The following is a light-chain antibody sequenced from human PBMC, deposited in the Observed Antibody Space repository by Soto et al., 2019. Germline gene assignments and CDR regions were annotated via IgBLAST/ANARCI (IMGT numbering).Light chain of an antibody. V-gene: IGKV3D-15*01. J-gene: IGKJ4*01. Sequence: EIVMTQSPATLSVSPGDRVTLSCRASQNIDNNLAWYQQRPGQPPRLLIFDATTRANGIPARFSGSGSGTEFTLTISSLQYEDVAVYCCQQYNNRPPLTFGGGTKVEIK. CDR1: QNIDNN. CDR3: QQYNNRPPLT. CDR2: DAT.